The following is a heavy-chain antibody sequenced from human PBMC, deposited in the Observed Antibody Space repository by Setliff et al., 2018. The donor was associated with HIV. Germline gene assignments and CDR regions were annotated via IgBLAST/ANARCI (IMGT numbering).Heavy chain of an antibody. Sequence: PGGSLRLSCAASGFTFDDYAMTWVRQAPGKGLEWVSGINWNGRVTTYVDSVKGRFTISRDNAKNSLYLQMNSLRAEDSAVYYCARGVRGVVNGMDVWGQGTTVTVSS. CDR3: ARGVRGVVNGMDV. D-gene: IGHD3-10*01. CDR1: GFTFDDYA. J-gene: IGHJ6*02. V-gene: IGHV3-20*04. CDR2: INWNGRVT.